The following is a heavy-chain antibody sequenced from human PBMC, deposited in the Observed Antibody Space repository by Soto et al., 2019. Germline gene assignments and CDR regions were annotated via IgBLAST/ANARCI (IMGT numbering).Heavy chain of an antibody. D-gene: IGHD1-20*01. CDR2: INSDGSST. V-gene: IGHV3-74*01. J-gene: IGHJ6*02. Sequence: GVLRLSCAASGFTFSSYWMHWVRQAPGKGLVWVSRINSDGSSTSYADSVKGRFTISRDNAKNTLYLQMNSLRAEDTAVYYCARVYKPAFDYYYYGMDVWGQGTTVTSP. CDR3: ARVYKPAFDYYYYGMDV. CDR1: GFTFSSYW.